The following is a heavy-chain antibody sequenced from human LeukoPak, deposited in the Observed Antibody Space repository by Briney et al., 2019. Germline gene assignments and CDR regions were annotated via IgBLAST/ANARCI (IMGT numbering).Heavy chain of an antibody. CDR1: GGSITGYD. Sequence: SETLSLTCTVSGGSITGYDWSWIRQPPGKGLEWIGYIYYSGSTSYNPSLKSRVTISLDTSKNQFSLKLRSVTAADTAVYYCARPHSSGWYGGFDIWGQGTMVTVSS. V-gene: IGHV4-59*08. CDR3: ARPHSSGWYGGFDI. J-gene: IGHJ3*02. D-gene: IGHD6-19*01. CDR2: IYYSGST.